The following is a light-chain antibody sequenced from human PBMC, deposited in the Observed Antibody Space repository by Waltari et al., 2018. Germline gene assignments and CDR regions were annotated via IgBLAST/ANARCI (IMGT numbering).Light chain of an antibody. J-gene: IGLJ1*01. CDR3: QAWDSSTPV. CDR1: KLGNPF. V-gene: IGLV3-1*01. CDR2: QDK. Sequence: SYELTQSPSVSVSPGQTASLPCSGHKLGNPFTSWYQQKPGQPPVLLICQDKRRPSGIPERFSGSTSGNTATLTISGTLPVDEADYYCQAWDSSTPVFGSGTKVTVL.